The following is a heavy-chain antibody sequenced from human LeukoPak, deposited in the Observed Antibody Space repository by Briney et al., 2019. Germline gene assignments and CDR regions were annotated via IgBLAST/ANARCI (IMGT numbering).Heavy chain of an antibody. Sequence: SETLSLTCAVSGGSFSGYYWSWIRQPPGKGLEWIGEINHSGSTNYNPSLKSRVTISVDTSKNQFSLKLSSVTAADTAVYYCARGGFLEWLFAFDYWGQGTLVTVSS. CDR3: ARGGFLEWLFAFDY. CDR2: INHSGST. D-gene: IGHD3-3*01. CDR1: GGSFSGYY. V-gene: IGHV4-34*01. J-gene: IGHJ4*02.